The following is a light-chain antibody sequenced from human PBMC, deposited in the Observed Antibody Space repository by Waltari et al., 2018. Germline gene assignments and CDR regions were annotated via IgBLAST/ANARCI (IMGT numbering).Light chain of an antibody. V-gene: IGKV3-20*01. J-gene: IGKJ4*01. CDR1: QSVTSNK. CDR2: ATS. CDR3: EQYDSAPLT. Sequence: EIVLTQSPGTLSLSPGGRATLSCRASQSVTSNKLAWYQQKPGQAPSLLIYATSTRATGIPDRFSGSGSGTDFTLTISGLGPDDFAVYYCEQYDSAPLTFGGGTKVEI.